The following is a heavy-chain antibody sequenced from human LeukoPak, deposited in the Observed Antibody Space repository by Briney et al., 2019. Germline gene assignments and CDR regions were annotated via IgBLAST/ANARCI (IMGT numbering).Heavy chain of an antibody. D-gene: IGHD5-18*01. V-gene: IGHV3-74*01. J-gene: IGHJ4*02. CDR2: RRST. CDR1: GFTFSVFW. CDR3: AMGYKSAYSWAY. Sequence: GGSLRLSCAASGFTFSVFWMFWVRQAPGQGLVWVSHRRSTNYADSVKGRFIISRDNARNTLYLQLNSLTAEDTAVYYCAMGYKSAYSWAYWGQGTLVTVSS.